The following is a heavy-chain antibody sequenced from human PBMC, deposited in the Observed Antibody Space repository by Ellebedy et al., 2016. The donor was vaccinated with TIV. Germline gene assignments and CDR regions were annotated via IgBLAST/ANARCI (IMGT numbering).Heavy chain of an antibody. CDR2: MSSSGGGT. J-gene: IGHJ5*02. CDR3: AKALPSRITVAGTGFFDP. Sequence: GESLKISCVASGFTFSNYAMTWVRQAPGKGLEWVSGMSSSGGGTYYADSVKGRFTISRDNSKNTQYLQMSSLRAEETAVYYWAKALPSRITVAGTGFFDPWGQGTLVTVSS. CDR1: GFTFSNYA. V-gene: IGHV3-23*01. D-gene: IGHD6-13*01.